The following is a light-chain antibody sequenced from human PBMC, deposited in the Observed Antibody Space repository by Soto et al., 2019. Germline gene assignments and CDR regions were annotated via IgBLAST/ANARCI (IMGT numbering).Light chain of an antibody. V-gene: IGKV3-15*01. Sequence: EIVMTQSPATLSVSPGERATLSCRASQSVSSNLAWYQQKPGQAPRLLIYGASTRATGIPARFSGSGSGTDFTLTIISLQSEDFAVYYCQQYNNWPPLTFGGGTKVEIK. CDR3: QQYNNWPPLT. J-gene: IGKJ4*01. CDR2: GAS. CDR1: QSVSSN.